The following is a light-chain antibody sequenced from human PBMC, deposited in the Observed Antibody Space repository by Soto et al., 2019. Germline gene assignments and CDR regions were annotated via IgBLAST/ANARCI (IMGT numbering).Light chain of an antibody. Sequence: EIVLTQSPGTLSLSPGERATLSCRASQTLGSNYLAWYQQKPGQAPRLLIYSASTRATGVPGRFSGSGSGTDFTLTIDGLEPEDSAVFYCQQYNSLPTTFGQGTKVDIK. CDR1: QTLGSNY. CDR2: SAS. J-gene: IGKJ1*01. CDR3: QQYNSLPTT. V-gene: IGKV3-20*01.